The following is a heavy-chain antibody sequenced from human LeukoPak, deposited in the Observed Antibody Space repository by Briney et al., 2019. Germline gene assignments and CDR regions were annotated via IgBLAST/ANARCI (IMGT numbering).Heavy chain of an antibody. V-gene: IGHV1-8*01. J-gene: IGHJ3*02. D-gene: IGHD2-15*01. Sequence: GASVKVSCKASGYTFTSYDINWVRQATGQGNEWMGWMNPNSGNTGYTQKFQGRLTMTRDMSTSTVYMELSSLTSEDTAVFYCARYGFSAVWQGGWHAFDIWGQGTVVTVSS. CDR2: MNPNSGNT. CDR3: ARYGFSAVWQGGWHAFDI. CDR1: GYTFTSYD.